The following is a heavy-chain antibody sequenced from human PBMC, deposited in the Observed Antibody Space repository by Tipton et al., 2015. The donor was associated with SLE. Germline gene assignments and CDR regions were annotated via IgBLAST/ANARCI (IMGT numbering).Heavy chain of an antibody. V-gene: IGHV4-34*01. CDR2: INHSGST. Sequence: TLSLTCAVYGGSFSGYYWSWIRQPPGKGLEWIGEINHSGSTNYNPSLNSRVTISVDTSKNQFSLKLSSVTAADTAVYYCAKARYSSGWLVDYWGQGTLVTVSS. CDR3: AKARYSSGWLVDY. CDR1: GGSFSGYY. D-gene: IGHD6-19*01. J-gene: IGHJ4*02.